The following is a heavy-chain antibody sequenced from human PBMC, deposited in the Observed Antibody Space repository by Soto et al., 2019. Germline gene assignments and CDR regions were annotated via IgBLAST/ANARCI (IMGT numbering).Heavy chain of an antibody. Sequence: GGSLRLSCAASGFTFSDSYMSWIRQAPGKGLEWISYITFSGNTVHYADSLKGRFTISRDNAKNSLYLQMNRLRAEDTAVYYCARVSWREKYGMDVWGQGTTVTV. CDR2: ITFSGNTV. CDR1: GFTFSDSY. V-gene: IGHV3-11*01. J-gene: IGHJ6*02. CDR3: ARVSWREKYGMDV.